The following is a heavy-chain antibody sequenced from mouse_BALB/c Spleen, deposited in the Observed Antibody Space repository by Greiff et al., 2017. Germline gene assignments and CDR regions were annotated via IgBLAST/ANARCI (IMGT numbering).Heavy chain of an antibody. J-gene: IGHJ3*01. CDR1: GYTFTSYW. Sequence: QVQLQQPGAELVKPGASVKLSCKASGYTFTSYWMHWVKQRPGRGLEWIGGINPSNGRTNYNEKFKSKATLTVDKSSSTAYMQLSSLTSEDSAVYYCARSGGNYEAWFAYWGQGTLVTVSA. V-gene: IGHV1S81*02. CDR2: INPSNGRT. CDR3: ARSGGNYEAWFAY. D-gene: IGHD2-1*01.